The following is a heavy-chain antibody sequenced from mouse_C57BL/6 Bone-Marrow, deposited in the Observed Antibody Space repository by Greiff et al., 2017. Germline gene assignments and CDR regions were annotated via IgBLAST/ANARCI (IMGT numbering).Heavy chain of an antibody. CDR3: ARKNYDYASYYFDD. D-gene: IGHD2-4*01. V-gene: IGHV5-4*03. CDR2: ISDGGSYT. Sequence: EVKLVESGGGLVKPGGSLKLSCAASGFTFSSYAMSWVRQTPEKRLAWVATISDGGSYTYYPDNVKGRFTISRDNAKNNLYLQMSHLKSEDTAMYYCARKNYDYASYYFDDWGQGTTLTVSS. J-gene: IGHJ2*01. CDR1: GFTFSSYA.